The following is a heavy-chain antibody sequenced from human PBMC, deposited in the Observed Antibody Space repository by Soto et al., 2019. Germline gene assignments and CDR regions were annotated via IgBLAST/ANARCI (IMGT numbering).Heavy chain of an antibody. V-gene: IGHV3-30*18. CDR1: GFTFRSYG. CDR3: AKVSERFLEWLPIDY. CDR2: ISDDGSNR. J-gene: IGHJ4*02. D-gene: IGHD3-3*01. Sequence: PGGSLRLSCAASGFTFRSYGMHWVRQAPGKGLEWVAVISDDGSNRYYADSVKGRFTISRDNSKNTLYLQMNSLRVEDTAVYYCAKVSERFLEWLPIDYWGQGTLVTVSS.